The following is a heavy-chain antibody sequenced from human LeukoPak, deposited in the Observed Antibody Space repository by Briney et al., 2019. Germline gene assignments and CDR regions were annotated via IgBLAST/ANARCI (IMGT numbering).Heavy chain of an antibody. CDR3: ARRTIGAHNAYDPVFDY. V-gene: IGHV5-51*01. Sequence: GESLQISCKGSGYSFTTYWIAWVRQMPGKGLEWMGIIYPGDSDTRYSPSFQGQVTISADKSISTAYLQWSSLKASDTAMYYCARRTIGAHNAYDPVFDYWGQGTLVTVSS. D-gene: IGHD5-12*01. CDR2: IYPGDSDT. CDR1: GYSFTTYW. J-gene: IGHJ4*02.